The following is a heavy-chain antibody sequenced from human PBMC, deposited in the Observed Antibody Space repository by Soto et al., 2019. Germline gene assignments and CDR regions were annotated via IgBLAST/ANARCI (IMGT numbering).Heavy chain of an antibody. CDR3: ARDLPVRGVRGGPFDY. J-gene: IGHJ4*02. V-gene: IGHV1-46*01. Sequence: QVQLMQSGAEVKKPGASVKVSCKASGYTFTSYYMHWVRQAPGQGLEWMGIINPSGGSTSYAQKFQGRVTMTRDTSTSTVYMELSSLRSEDTAVYYCARDLPVRGVRGGPFDYWGQGTLVTVSS. CDR1: GYTFTSYY. CDR2: INPSGGST. D-gene: IGHD3-10*01.